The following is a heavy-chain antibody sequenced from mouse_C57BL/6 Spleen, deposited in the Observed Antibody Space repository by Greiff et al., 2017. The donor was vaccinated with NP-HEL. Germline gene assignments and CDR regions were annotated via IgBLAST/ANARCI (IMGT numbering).Heavy chain of an antibody. CDR3: ARLITTVVGGGY. J-gene: IGHJ2*01. V-gene: IGHV5-6*01. CDR2: ISSGGSYT. CDR1: GFTFSSYG. Sequence: EVKLVESGGDLVKPGGSLKLSCAASGFTFSSYGMSWVRQTPDKRLEWVATISSGGSYTYYPDSVKGRFTISRDNAKNTLYLQMSSLKSEDTAMYYCARLITTVVGGGYWGQGTTLTVSS. D-gene: IGHD1-1*01.